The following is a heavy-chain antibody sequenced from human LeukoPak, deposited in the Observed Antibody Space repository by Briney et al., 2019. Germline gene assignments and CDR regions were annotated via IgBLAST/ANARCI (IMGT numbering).Heavy chain of an antibody. CDR2: FDPEEGET. J-gene: IGHJ4*02. CDR1: GHTLTELS. D-gene: IGHD5-18*01. V-gene: IGHV1-24*01. CDR3: ATNSYGFLDY. Sequence: ASVKVSCKLSGHTLTELSMNWVRQAPGKGLEWMGGFDPEEGETIYAQKFQGRVTMTEDTSTDTAHMKLSSLRSEDTAVYYCATNSYGFLDYWGQGTLVTVSS.